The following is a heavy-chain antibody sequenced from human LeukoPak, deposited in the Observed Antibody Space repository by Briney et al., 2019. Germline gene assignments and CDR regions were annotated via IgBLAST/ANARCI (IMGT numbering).Heavy chain of an antibody. D-gene: IGHD3-3*01. J-gene: IGHJ6*03. CDR3: ARGLRYYDFWSGYYSGGYYYYMDV. V-gene: IGHV1-8*01. CDR1: GYTFTSYD. Sequence: ASVKVSCKASGYTFTSYDINWVRQATGQGLEWMGRMNPNSGNTGYAQKFQGRVTMTRNTSISTAYMELSSLRSEDTAVYYCARGLRYYDFWSGYYSGGYYYYMDVWGKGTTVTVSS. CDR2: MNPNSGNT.